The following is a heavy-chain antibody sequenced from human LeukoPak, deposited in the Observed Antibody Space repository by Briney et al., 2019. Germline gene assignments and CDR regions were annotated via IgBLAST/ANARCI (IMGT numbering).Heavy chain of an antibody. CDR3: AKDITVAGIIADDAFDI. D-gene: IGHD6-19*01. CDR1: GFTFDDYA. V-gene: IGHV3-9*01. Sequence: PGGSLRLSCSASGFTFDDYAMHWVRQAPGKGLEWVSGISWNSGSIGYADSVKGRFTISRDNAKTSLYLQMNSLRAEDTALYYCAKDITVAGIIADDAFDIWGQGTMVTVSS. J-gene: IGHJ3*02. CDR2: ISWNSGSI.